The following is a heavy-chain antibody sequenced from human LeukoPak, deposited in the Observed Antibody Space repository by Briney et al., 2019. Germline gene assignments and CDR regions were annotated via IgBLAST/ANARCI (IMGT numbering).Heavy chain of an antibody. CDR3: ARERQLVFDY. Sequence: GGSLRLSCAASGFXFSSYEMNWVRQAPGKGLEWVSYISSSGSTIYYADSVKGRFTISRDNAKNSLYLQMNSLRAEDTAVYYCARERQLVFDYWGQGTLVTVSS. CDR2: ISSSGSTI. D-gene: IGHD6-13*01. V-gene: IGHV3-48*03. J-gene: IGHJ4*02. CDR1: GFXFSSYE.